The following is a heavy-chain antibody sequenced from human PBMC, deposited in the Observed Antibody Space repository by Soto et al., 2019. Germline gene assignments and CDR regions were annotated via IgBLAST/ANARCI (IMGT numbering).Heavy chain of an antibody. Sequence: EVQLVESGGGSVQPGGSLRLSCEVSGFTFRNYFMAWVRQVPGKGLVSVSHVPGDGTRASYADSVRGRFTISRDNAKNTVYLQLNSLRDEDTGVYYCARENWYSLDVWGQGTTVTVSS. CDR2: VPGDGTRA. CDR3: ARENWYSLDV. V-gene: IGHV3-74*01. J-gene: IGHJ6*02. D-gene: IGHD1-26*01. CDR1: GFTFRNYF.